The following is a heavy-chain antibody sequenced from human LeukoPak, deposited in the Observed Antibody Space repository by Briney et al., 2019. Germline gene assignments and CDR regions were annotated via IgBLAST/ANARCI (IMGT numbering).Heavy chain of an antibody. V-gene: IGHV3-30*02. CDR3: AKRVVIRSTDYFYYYIHV. J-gene: IGHJ6*03. CDR1: GFSFSDYG. D-gene: IGHD3-3*01. CDR2: IRYNGDNK. Sequence: GGTLRLSCEASGFSFSDYGMHWVRQAPGKGLEWVAFIRYNGDNKYYADSVKGRFTGSRDNSQSTLYLQMNSLRVEDTAVYYCAKRVVIRSTDYFYYYIHVWGKGTTVTVSS.